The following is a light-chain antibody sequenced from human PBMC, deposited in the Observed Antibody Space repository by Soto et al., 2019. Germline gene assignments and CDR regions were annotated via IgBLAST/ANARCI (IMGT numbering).Light chain of an antibody. V-gene: IGLV1-40*01. Sequence: QSVLTQPPSVSGAPGQRVTISCTVSRSNIGAGYDVHWYQQIPGAAPKLLIYGNSNRPSGVPDRFSGSKSGTSASLAITGLQAEDEADYDCQSYDASLSGDVVFGGGTKLTVL. J-gene: IGLJ2*01. CDR1: RSNIGAGYD. CDR2: GNS. CDR3: QSYDASLSGDVV.